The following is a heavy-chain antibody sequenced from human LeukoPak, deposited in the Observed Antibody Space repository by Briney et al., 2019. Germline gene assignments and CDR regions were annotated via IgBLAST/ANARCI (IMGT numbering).Heavy chain of an antibody. CDR3: AKGGCSSTTCYLANP. V-gene: IGHV3-30*18. CDR1: GPTFSSYG. J-gene: IGHJ5*02. CDR2: ISYDGTIR. D-gene: IGHD2-2*01. Sequence: GRSLRLSCAASGPTFSSYGMHWVRQAPGKGLEWVAVISYDGTIRNYADSVKGRFTISRDNSRNTLYLQMNSLTAEDTALYYCAKGGCSSTTCYLANPWGQGTLVTVSS.